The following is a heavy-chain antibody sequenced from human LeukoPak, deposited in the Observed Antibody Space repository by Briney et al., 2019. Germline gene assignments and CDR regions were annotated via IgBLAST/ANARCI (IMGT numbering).Heavy chain of an antibody. CDR1: DDSITMYY. CDR3: ARDRWFGESHYFDY. D-gene: IGHD3-10*01. CDR2: FYDSGNT. J-gene: IGHJ4*02. Sequence: SETLSLTCSVSDDSITMYYWGWIRQPPGKGLEGIRSFYDSGNTYYNPSLKSRVTISVDTSKNQFSLKVRSVTAADTAVYFCARDRWFGESHYFDYWGQGTLVTVSS. V-gene: IGHV4-38-2*02.